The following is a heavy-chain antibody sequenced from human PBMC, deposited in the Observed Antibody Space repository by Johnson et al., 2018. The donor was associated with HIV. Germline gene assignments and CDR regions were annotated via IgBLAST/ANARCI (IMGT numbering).Heavy chain of an antibody. CDR2: ISYDGSNK. CDR1: GFTFSSYA. Sequence: QVQLVESGGGVVRPGGSLRLSCAASGFTFSSYAMHWVRQAPGKGLEWVAVISYDGSNKYYADSVKGRFTISRDNSKNTLYLQMNSLRAEDTAVYYCARGFHRGGAFDIWGQGTMVTVSS. J-gene: IGHJ3*02. D-gene: IGHD1-14*01. V-gene: IGHV3-30*04. CDR3: ARGFHRGGAFDI.